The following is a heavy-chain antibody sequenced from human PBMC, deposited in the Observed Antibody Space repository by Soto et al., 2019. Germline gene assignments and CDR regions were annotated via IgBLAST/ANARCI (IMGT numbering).Heavy chain of an antibody. CDR3: TSCHYYYYYMDV. CDR2: IYFTGDT. Sequence: SETLSLTCTVSGGSISSGKYYWSWIRQAPGKGLEWIGYIYFTGDTYYNPSLKSRVMLSLDTSKNQISLRLSSVTAADTAVYYCTSCHYYYYYMDVWGKGTTVTVSS. CDR1: GGSISSGKYY. V-gene: IGHV4-30-4*01. J-gene: IGHJ6*03.